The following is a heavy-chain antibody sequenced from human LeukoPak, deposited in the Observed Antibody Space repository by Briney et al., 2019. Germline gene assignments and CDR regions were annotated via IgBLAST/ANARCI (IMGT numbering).Heavy chain of an antibody. J-gene: IGHJ5*02. Sequence: DPLSLTYTVSGGHYRSYYRSLIPQPAGEGLEWIGRIYTCGSTNYNPSLKSRGTMSVGTSKNPFSLKPGSVTAADTAVYFCWEGDPFRAGWCDPWGQGILVTVSS. V-gene: IGHV4-4*07. CDR1: GGHYRSYY. CDR2: IYTCGST. CDR3: WEGDPFRAGWCDP. D-gene: IGHD6-13*01.